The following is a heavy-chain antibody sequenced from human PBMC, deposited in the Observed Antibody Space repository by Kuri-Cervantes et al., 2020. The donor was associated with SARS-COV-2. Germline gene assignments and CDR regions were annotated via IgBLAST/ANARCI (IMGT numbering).Heavy chain of an antibody. J-gene: IGHJ6*02. CDR3: AREVTVVVNKYYYYYYGMDV. CDR1: GFTFSGHW. V-gene: IGHV3-74*01. D-gene: IGHD3-22*01. Sequence: GESLKISCAASGFTFSGHWIHWVRQAPGKGLVWVPRINPDGSYTNNADSVKGRFTLSRDNAKNMLFLQMNSLRAEDTAVYYCAREVTVVVNKYYYYYYGMDVWGQGTTVTVSS. CDR2: INPDGSYT.